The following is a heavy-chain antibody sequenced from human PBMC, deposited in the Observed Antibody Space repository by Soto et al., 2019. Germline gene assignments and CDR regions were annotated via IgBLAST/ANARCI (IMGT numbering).Heavy chain of an antibody. J-gene: IGHJ4*02. Sequence: GGSLRLSCAASGFTFSSYAMSWVRQALGKGLEWVSAISGSGGSTYYADSVKGRFTISRDNSKNTLYLQMNSLRAEDTAVYYCAKASLPLLGELSRGYFDYWGQGTLVTVSS. D-gene: IGHD3-16*02. CDR3: AKASLPLLGELSRGYFDY. V-gene: IGHV3-23*01. CDR1: GFTFSSYA. CDR2: ISGSGGST.